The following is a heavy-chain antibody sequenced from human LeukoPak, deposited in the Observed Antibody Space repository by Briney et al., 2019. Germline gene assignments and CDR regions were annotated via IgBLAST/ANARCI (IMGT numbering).Heavy chain of an antibody. J-gene: IGHJ4*02. D-gene: IGHD3-10*01. CDR3: ATLLAGSGINQDY. Sequence: PGGSLRLSCAASGFTVSSNYMSWVRQAPGKGLEWVSVIYSGDSTYYADSVKGRFTISRDNSKNTLYLQMNSLRAEDTAVYYCATLLAGSGINQDYWGQGTLVTVSS. V-gene: IGHV3-53*01. CDR2: IYSGDST. CDR1: GFTVSSNY.